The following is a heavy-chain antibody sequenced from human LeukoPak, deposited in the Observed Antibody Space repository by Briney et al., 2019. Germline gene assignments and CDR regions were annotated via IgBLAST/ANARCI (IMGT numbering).Heavy chain of an antibody. CDR1: GYSFTSYW. V-gene: IGHV5-51*01. Sequence: GESLKIPCKGPGYSFTSYWIGWVRQMPGKGLEWMGIIYPGDSDTRYSPSFQGQVTISADKSISTAYLQWSSLKASDTAMYYCARWTDIVVVPAAGHYGMDVWGQGTTVTVSS. D-gene: IGHD2-2*01. J-gene: IGHJ6*02. CDR2: IYPGDSDT. CDR3: ARWTDIVVVPAAGHYGMDV.